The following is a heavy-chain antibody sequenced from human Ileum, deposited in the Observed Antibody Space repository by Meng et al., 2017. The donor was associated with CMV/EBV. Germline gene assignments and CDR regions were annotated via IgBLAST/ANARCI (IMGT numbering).Heavy chain of an antibody. D-gene: IGHD3-10*02. CDR2: IHYSGTT. J-gene: IGHJ4*02. CDR3: AADIASVWMFF. Sequence: QVHLHEFGPGPVKPSETLSLTCSVSTDPIRNYYWSWIRQAPGKRLEWIGNIHYSGTTNYSPSLNSRVTISLDTSKNQFSLNLRSVTAADTAVYFCAADIASVWMFFWGQGTLVTVSS. CDR1: TDPIRNYY. V-gene: IGHV4-59*01.